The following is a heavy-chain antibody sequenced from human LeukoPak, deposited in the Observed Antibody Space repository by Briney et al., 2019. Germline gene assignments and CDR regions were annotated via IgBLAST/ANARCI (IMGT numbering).Heavy chain of an antibody. CDR2: MNPNSGNT. D-gene: IGHD6-13*01. Sequence: ASVKVSCKASGYTFTSYDINWVRQATGQGLEWMGWMNPNSGNTGYAQKFQGRVTITRNTSISTAYMELSSLRSEDTAVYYCARFISSWLAFDIWGQGTMVTVSS. CDR1: GYTFTSYD. CDR3: ARFISSWLAFDI. V-gene: IGHV1-8*03. J-gene: IGHJ3*02.